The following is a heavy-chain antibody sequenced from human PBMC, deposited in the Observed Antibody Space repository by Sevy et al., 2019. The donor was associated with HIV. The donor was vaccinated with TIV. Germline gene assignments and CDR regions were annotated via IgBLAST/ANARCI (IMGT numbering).Heavy chain of an antibody. D-gene: IGHD2-15*01. J-gene: IGHJ4*02. CDR2: TYSRSKWYT. Sequence: SQTFSLTCVISGDSVSSNRAAWNWIRQSPSRGLEWLGRTYSRSKWYTDYAVSVKSRITMNPDTSKNQVSLQLNSVTPEDTSVYYCTRGAHSLDYWGQGTLVPVSS. CDR1: GDSVSSNRAA. CDR3: TRGAHSLDY. V-gene: IGHV6-1*01.